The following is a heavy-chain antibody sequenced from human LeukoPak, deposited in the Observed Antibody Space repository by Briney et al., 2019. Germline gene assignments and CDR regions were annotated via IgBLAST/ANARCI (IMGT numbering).Heavy chain of an antibody. CDR2: ICTSGST. J-gene: IGHJ6*02. D-gene: IGHD5-18*01. CDR3: ARGRGYGLYYYYYGMDV. CDR1: GGSISGYD. V-gene: IGHV4-4*07. Sequence: AGTLSLTCTVSGGSISGYDWSWIARPAGKRLEWSGRICTSGSTNYNPSLKSRVPMSVDPPKNQFSLKLSSVTAADTAVYYCARGRGYGLYYYYYGMDVWGQGTTVTVSS.